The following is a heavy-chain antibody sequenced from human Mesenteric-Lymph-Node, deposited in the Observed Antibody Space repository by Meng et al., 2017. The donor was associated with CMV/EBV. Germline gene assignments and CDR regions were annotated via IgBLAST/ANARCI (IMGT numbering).Heavy chain of an antibody. CDR3: ARRGSSGYYPILWDY. CDR2: IYPSDSDI. D-gene: IGHD3-22*01. CDR1: GYSFTSYW. V-gene: IGHV5-51*01. J-gene: IGHJ4*02. Sequence: KVSCKGSGYSFTSYWIGWVRQMPGKGLEWMGIIYPSDSDIRYSPSFQGQVTFSADKSISTAYLQWSSLKASDTAIYYCARRGSSGYYPILWDYWGQGTLVTVSS.